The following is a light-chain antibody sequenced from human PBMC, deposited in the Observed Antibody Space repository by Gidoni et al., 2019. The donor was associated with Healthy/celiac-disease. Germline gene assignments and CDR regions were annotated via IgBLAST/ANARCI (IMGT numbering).Light chain of an antibody. CDR1: QDIINY. CDR3: QQYDNLPPSLT. CDR2: DSS. V-gene: IGKV1-33*01. Sequence: DIQMTQSPSSLSASVGDRVTIPCQASQDIINYLNWYQQKPGKAPKHLIYDSSNLETGVPSRFSGSGSGTDFTFTISILQPEDIASYYCQQYDNLPPSLTFGGGTKVEIK. J-gene: IGKJ4*01.